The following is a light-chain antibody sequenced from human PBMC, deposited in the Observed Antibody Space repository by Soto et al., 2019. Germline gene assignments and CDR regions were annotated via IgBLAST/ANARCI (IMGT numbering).Light chain of an antibody. CDR1: QSLVHSDGIAY. Sequence: GVITHSPLSLPFTLLQPSSISCMSNQSLVHSDGIAYFSWFQQRPGRSPRRLIYKVSNRDSGVPARFSGSGSGTDFALKISRVEAEDVGVYYCMPGTHWPITFGQGTRLEIK. CDR3: MPGTHWPIT. J-gene: IGKJ5*01. CDR2: KVS. V-gene: IGKV2-30*02.